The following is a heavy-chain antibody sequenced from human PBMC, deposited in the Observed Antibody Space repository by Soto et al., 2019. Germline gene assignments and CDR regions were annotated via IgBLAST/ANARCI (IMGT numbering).Heavy chain of an antibody. CDR3: GRGPSPRAPAGGTPYYYAMDV. Sequence: ASVKVSCKASGYDFTAYDINWVRQASGQGXEWMGWMNPINGATGTARRFQGRVSLSRNTATGTAYLELTSLRSDDTAVYYCGRGPSPRAPAGGTPYYYAMDVWGQGTTVTVSS. CDR1: GYDFTAYD. V-gene: IGHV1-8*02. CDR2: MNPINGAT. J-gene: IGHJ6*02. D-gene: IGHD6-13*01.